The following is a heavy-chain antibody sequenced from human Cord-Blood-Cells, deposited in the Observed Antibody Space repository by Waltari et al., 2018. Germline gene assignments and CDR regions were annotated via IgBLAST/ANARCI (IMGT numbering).Heavy chain of an antibody. D-gene: IGHD2-21*01. J-gene: IGHJ4*02. CDR3: ARLSLWPTNHDY. Sequence: QLQLQESGPGLVKPSETLSLTCTVSGGSLSSSSYYWGWIRQPPGKGLEWIGSIYYSGSTYYNPSLKSRVTISVDTSKNQFSLKLSSVTAADTAVYYCARLSLWPTNHDYWGQGTLVTVSS. V-gene: IGHV4-39*01. CDR2: IYYSGST. CDR1: GGSLSSSSYY.